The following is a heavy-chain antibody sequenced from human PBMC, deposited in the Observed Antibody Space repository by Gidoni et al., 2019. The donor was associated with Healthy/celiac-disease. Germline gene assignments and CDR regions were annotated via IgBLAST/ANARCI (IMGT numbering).Heavy chain of an antibody. J-gene: IGHJ4*02. D-gene: IGHD3-10*01. CDR2: ISWNSGSI. CDR3: AKDIAYYYGSGSYFDY. CDR1: GFTFDDYA. Sequence: EVQLVESGGGLVQPGRSLRLSCAASGFTFDDYAMHWVRQAPGKGLEWVSGISWNSGSIGYADSVKGRFTISRDNAKNSLYLQMNSLRAEDTALYYCAKDIAYYYGSGSYFDYWGQGTLVTVSS. V-gene: IGHV3-9*01.